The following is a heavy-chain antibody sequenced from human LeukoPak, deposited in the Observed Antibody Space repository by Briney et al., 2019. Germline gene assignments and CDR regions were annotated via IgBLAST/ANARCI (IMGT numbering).Heavy chain of an antibody. CDR2: INWNGGST. V-gene: IGHV3-20*04. Sequence: PGGSLRLSCAASRSTFDDYGMSWVRQAPGKGLEWVSGINWNGGSTGYADSVKGRFTISRDNAKNSLYLQMNSLRAEDTALYYCARATAMVTIAYWGQGTLVTVSS. J-gene: IGHJ4*02. CDR1: RSTFDDYG. CDR3: ARATAMVTIAY. D-gene: IGHD5-18*01.